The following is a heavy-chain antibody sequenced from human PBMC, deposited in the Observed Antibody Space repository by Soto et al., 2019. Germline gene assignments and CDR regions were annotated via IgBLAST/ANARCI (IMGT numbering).Heavy chain of an antibody. CDR2: ISQDGSVK. J-gene: IGHJ6*02. D-gene: IGHD6-13*01. CDR3: AGRQQNYYYYGMDV. CDR1: GISISTYA. Sequence: QVQLVESGGGVVQPGRSLTVSCAASGISISTYAMHWVRQAPGKGLEWVAVISQDGSVKYYADSVKGRFTISRDNPKNTLFLQMNSLGADDTVVYYCAGRQQNYYYYGMDVWGQGTTVTVSS. V-gene: IGHV3-30*03.